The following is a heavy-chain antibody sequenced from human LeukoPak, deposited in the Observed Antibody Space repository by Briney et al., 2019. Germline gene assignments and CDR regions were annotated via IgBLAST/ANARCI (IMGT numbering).Heavy chain of an antibody. Sequence: PSETLSLTCAVYGGSFSDYYWNWIRQPPGKGLEWIGEINHSGTTNYNPSLKSRVNISADTSKNQFSLRLSAVTAADTAVYHCARGLRLPSRSSPAVPHVWGKGTTVTVSA. D-gene: IGHD2-2*01. J-gene: IGHJ6*04. CDR3: ARGLRLPSRSSPAVPHV. V-gene: IGHV4-34*01. CDR2: INHSGTT. CDR1: GGSFSDYY.